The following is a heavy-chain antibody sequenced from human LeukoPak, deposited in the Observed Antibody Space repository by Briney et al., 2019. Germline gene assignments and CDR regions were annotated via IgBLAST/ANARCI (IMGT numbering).Heavy chain of an antibody. J-gene: IGHJ4*02. D-gene: IGHD6-19*01. CDR1: GFTFSTYW. V-gene: IGHV3-74*01. CDR2: INSDGTST. Sequence: PGGSLSLSCAASGFTFSTYWMPWVRQAPGKGLVPVSRINSDGTSTSYADSVKGRFTISRDNAKNTLFLQMNSLRAEDTAVYYCATYSSAWHAVDCWGQGTLVTVSS. CDR3: ATYSSAWHAVDC.